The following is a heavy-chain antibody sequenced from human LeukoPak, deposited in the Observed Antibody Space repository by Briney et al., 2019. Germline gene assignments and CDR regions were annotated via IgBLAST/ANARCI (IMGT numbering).Heavy chain of an antibody. CDR1: GGSMSSYY. CDR2: IYYSGST. D-gene: IGHD6-6*01. Sequence: SETLSLTCTASGGSMSSYYWSWIRQPPGKGLEWIGYIYYSGSTNYNPSLKSRVTISVDTSKNQFSLKLSSVTAADTAVYYCAREEQLDYFDYWGQGTLVTVSS. J-gene: IGHJ4*02. CDR3: AREEQLDYFDY. V-gene: IGHV4-59*01.